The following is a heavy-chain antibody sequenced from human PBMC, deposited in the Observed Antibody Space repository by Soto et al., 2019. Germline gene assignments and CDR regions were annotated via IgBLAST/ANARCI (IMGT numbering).Heavy chain of an antibody. J-gene: IGHJ3*02. Sequence: SETLSLTCTVSGGSISSYYWSWIRQPPGKGLEWIGYIYYSGSTNYNPSLKSRVTISVDTSKNQFSLKLSSVTAADTAVYYCARLTTGTTLSAFDIWGQGAMVTVSS. CDR2: IYYSGST. CDR1: GGSISSYY. CDR3: ARLTTGTTLSAFDI. D-gene: IGHD1-1*01. V-gene: IGHV4-59*08.